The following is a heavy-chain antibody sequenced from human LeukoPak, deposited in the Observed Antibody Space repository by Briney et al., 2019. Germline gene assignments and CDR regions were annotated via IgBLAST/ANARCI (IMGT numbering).Heavy chain of an antibody. V-gene: IGHV4-59*12. Sequence: SETLSLTCTVSGGSIVSYYWSWIRQPPGKGLEWIGYIYYTGSTNYNPSLKSRVTISVDTSKNQFSLKLSSVTAADTAVYYCAIPTYYYDSSGLANWFDPWGQGTLVTVSS. D-gene: IGHD3-22*01. CDR3: AIPTYYYDSSGLANWFDP. CDR1: GGSIVSYY. J-gene: IGHJ5*02. CDR2: IYYTGST.